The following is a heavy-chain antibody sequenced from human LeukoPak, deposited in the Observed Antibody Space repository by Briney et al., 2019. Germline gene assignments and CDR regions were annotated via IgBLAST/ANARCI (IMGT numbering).Heavy chain of an antibody. CDR3: ARSKEAMVRGVSSLFGY. D-gene: IGHD3-10*01. J-gene: IGHJ4*02. V-gene: IGHV1-69*06. CDR2: IIPIFGTA. Sequence: ASVKVSCKASGGTFSSYAISWVRQAPGQGLEWMGGIIPIFGTANYAQKFQGRVTITADKSTSTAYMELSSLRSEDTAVYYCARSKEAMVRGVSSLFGYWGQGTLVTVSS. CDR1: GGTFSSYA.